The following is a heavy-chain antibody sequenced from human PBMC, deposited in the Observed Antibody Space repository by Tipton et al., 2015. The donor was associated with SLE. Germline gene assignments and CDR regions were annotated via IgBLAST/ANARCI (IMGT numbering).Heavy chain of an antibody. Sequence: TLSLTCTVSGGSISSGDYYWSWIRQPPGKGLEWIGYIYYSGSTNYNPSLKSRVTISVDTSKNQFSLKLSSVTATDTAVYYCARRPPYQPRNEYFDLWGRGTLVTVSS. D-gene: IGHD2-2*01. CDR2: IYYSGST. CDR3: ARRPPYQPRNEYFDL. CDR1: GGSISSGDYY. J-gene: IGHJ2*01. V-gene: IGHV4-30-4*01.